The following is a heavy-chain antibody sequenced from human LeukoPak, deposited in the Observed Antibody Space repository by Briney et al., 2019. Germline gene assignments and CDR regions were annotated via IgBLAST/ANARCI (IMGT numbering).Heavy chain of an antibody. CDR2: INPNSGGT. CDR3: ASIGFIAVAGYYFDY. J-gene: IGHJ4*02. D-gene: IGHD6-19*01. V-gene: IGHV1-2*02. Sequence: GASVKVSCKASGYTFTGYYMHWVRQAPGQGLEWMGWINPNSGGTNYAQKFQGRVTMTRDTSISTAYMELSRLRSDDTAVYYCASIGFIAVAGYYFDYWGQGTLVTVSS. CDR1: GYTFTGYY.